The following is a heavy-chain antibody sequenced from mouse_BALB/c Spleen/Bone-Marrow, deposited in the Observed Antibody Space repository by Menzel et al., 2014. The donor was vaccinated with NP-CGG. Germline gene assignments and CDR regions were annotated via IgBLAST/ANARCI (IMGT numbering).Heavy chain of an antibody. V-gene: IGHV5-6-3*01. Sequence: EVKVVESGGGLVQPGGSLKLSCAASGFTFSNYGMSWVRQTPDKRLELVATINGNGGSTYYPDSVKGRFTISRDTAKNTLYLQMSSLKSEETAMYYCVRGNYGNYVDYFGFWGQGTTLTVSS. J-gene: IGHJ2*01. CDR2: INGNGGST. CDR3: VRGNYGNYVDYFGF. CDR1: GFTFSNYG. D-gene: IGHD2-1*01.